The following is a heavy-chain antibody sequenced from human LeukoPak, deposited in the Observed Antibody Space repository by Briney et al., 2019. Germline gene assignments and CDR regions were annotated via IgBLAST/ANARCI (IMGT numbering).Heavy chain of an antibody. CDR2: IYTSGST. V-gene: IGHV4-4*09. CDR1: GGSISSYY. D-gene: IGHD2-21*01. J-gene: IGHJ3*01. CDR3: ARHVSDWAAFD. Sequence: SETLSLTCTVSGGSISSYYWSWLRQPPGKGLEWIGYIYTSGSTNYNPSLKSRVTISVDTSKNQFSLKLSSVTAADTAVYYCARHVSDWAAFDWGQGTMVTVSS.